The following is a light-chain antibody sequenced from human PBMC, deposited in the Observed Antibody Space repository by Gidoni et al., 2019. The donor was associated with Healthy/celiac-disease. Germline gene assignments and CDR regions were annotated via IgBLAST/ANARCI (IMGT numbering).Light chain of an antibody. Sequence: DIVMTQSPLSLPVTPGEPASISCRSSQSLLHSNGYNYLDWYLQKPGQSPQHLIYLGSNRASGVPDRFSGSGSGIDFTLKIIRVEAEDVGVYYCMQALQTVYTFGQXTKLEIK. CDR2: LGS. CDR1: QSLLHSNGYNY. V-gene: IGKV2-28*01. J-gene: IGKJ2*01. CDR3: MQALQTVYT.